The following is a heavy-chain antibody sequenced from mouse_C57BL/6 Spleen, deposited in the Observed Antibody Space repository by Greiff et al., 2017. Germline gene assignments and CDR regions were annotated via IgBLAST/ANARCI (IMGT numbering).Heavy chain of an antibody. CDR2: IYPGNSDT. V-gene: IGHV1-5*01. D-gene: IGHD4-1*01. J-gene: IGHJ3*01. CDR3: TRCNSGTGAWFAY. CDR1: GYTFTSYW. Sequence: EVQLQQSGTVLARPGASVKMSCKTSGYTFTSYWMHWVKQRPGQGLEWIGAIYPGNSDTSYNQKFKGKAKLTAVTSASTAYMELSSLTNEDSAVYYCTRCNSGTGAWFAYWGQGTLVTVSA.